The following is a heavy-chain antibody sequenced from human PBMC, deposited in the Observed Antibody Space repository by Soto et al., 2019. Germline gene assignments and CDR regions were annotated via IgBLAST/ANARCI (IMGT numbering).Heavy chain of an antibody. CDR1: GASVSTYY. J-gene: IGHJ4*02. CDR2: VSYSGGS. V-gene: IGHV4-59*02. CDR3: SRVFGAYWYFDY. D-gene: IGHD2-8*02. Sequence: SETLSLTRTVSGASVSTYYWVWIRQPPGKGLEWIGYVSYSGGSNYNPSLKSRVTMSVDTSSNQFSLTLTSVTAADTAIYYCSRVFGAYWYFDYWGQGALVTVSS.